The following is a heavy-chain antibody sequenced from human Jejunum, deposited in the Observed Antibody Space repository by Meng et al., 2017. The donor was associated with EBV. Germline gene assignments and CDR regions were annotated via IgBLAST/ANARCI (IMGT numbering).Heavy chain of an antibody. CDR2: INPNGGST. D-gene: IGHD6-13*01. CDR1: GYTFTSYS. J-gene: IGHJ4*02. Sequence: VQLGQLGAEVKKPGASVKISCKASGYTFTSYSMHWVRQAPGQGLEWMGIINPNGGSTTYAQEFQGRLTMTRDTSTSTVNMELSSLRSEDTAMYYCARSIIAPAATGYWGQGTLVTVSS. CDR3: ARSIIAPAATGY. V-gene: IGHV1-46*01.